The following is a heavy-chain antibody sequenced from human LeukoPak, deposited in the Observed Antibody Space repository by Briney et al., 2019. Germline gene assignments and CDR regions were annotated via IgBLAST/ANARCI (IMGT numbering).Heavy chain of an antibody. CDR3: ARDQVAETGYFDY. V-gene: IGHV3-48*01. CDR2: ISSSSSTI. D-gene: IGHD5-12*01. CDR1: GFTFSSYS. Sequence: GGSLRLSCAASGFTFSSYSMNWVRQAPGKGLEWVSYISSSSSTIYYADSVKGRFTISRDNAKNSLYLQMNSLRAEDTAIYYCARDQVAETGYFDYWGQGTLVTVSS. J-gene: IGHJ4*02.